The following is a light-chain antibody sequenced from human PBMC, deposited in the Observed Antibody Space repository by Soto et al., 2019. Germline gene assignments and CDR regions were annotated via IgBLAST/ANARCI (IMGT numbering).Light chain of an antibody. CDR1: QRVSSRY. CDR2: GSS. Sequence: EIGLPQSPGTLSLSPGERATISCRASQRVSSRYFAWFQQRPGQVPRLLIFGSSSRAPGIPDRFSGSGSGTDFTLTISRLEPEDFGVYYCQQYYHSPRTFGQGSKVEIK. CDR3: QQYYHSPRT. J-gene: IGKJ1*01. V-gene: IGKV3-20*01.